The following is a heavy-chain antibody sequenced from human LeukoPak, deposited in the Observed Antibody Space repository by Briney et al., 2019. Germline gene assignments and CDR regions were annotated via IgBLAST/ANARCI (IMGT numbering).Heavy chain of an antibody. CDR1: GFTFSSYA. Sequence: GGSLRLSCAGSGFTFSSYALHWVRQAPGKGLEWVALTSYDGSQKYYADSVKGRSTISRDNAKNSLYLQMNSLRAEDTAVYYCVYGSGSHLDYWGQGTLVTVSS. CDR3: VYGSGSHLDY. V-gene: IGHV3-30*04. J-gene: IGHJ4*02. D-gene: IGHD3-10*01. CDR2: TSYDGSQK.